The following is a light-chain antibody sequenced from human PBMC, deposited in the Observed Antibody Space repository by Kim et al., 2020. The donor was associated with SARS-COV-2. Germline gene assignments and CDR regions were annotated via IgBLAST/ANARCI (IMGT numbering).Light chain of an antibody. CDR1: SSDVGAYNY. CDR2: DVN. V-gene: IGLV2-14*04. Sequence: GQSITITCTGTSSDVGAYNYVSWYQQHPGKAPKLIIFDVNQRPSGLSDRFSGSKSGNTDSLTISGLQAEDEADYYCISYASTRSYVFGTGTKVTVL. J-gene: IGLJ1*01. CDR3: ISYASTRSYV.